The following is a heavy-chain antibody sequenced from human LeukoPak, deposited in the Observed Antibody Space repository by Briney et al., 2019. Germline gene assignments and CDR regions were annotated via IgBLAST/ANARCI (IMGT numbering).Heavy chain of an antibody. Sequence: GGSLRLSCAASGFTFSSYGMHWVRQAPGKGLEWVAVISYDGSNKYYADSVKGRFTISRDNSKNTLYLQMNSLRAEDTAVYYCAKDEVPMVRGVAYFDYWGQGTLVTVSS. CDR3: AKDEVPMVRGVAYFDY. CDR2: ISYDGSNK. V-gene: IGHV3-30*18. D-gene: IGHD3-10*01. J-gene: IGHJ4*02. CDR1: GFTFSSYG.